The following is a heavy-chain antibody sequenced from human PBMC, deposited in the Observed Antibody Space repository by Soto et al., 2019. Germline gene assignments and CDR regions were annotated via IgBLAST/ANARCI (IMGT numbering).Heavy chain of an antibody. Sequence: ASVKASCKASGYTFTSYYMHWVRQSPRQGLEWMGIINPSGGSTTYAQKFQGRVSMTRDTSTTTVYMELSSLRSEDTAVYYCARVTYGDYNNIYYWGPGTLVTVSS. V-gene: IGHV1-46*03. CDR2: INPSGGST. CDR3: ARVTYGDYNNIYY. J-gene: IGHJ4*02. D-gene: IGHD4-17*01. CDR1: GYTFTSYY.